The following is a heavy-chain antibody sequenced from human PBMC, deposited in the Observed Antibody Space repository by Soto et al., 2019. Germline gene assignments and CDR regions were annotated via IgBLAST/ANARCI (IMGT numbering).Heavy chain of an antibody. V-gene: IGHV1-2*04. CDR3: ASSLELDAFDI. CDR1: GYTFTGYY. D-gene: IGHD1-7*01. Sequence: ASVKVSCKASGYTFTGYYMHWVRQAPGQGLEWMGWINPNSGGTNYAQKFQGWVTMTRDTSISTAFMELSRLISDYTAVYYCASSLELDAFDIWGQGTMVTVSS. J-gene: IGHJ3*02. CDR2: INPNSGGT.